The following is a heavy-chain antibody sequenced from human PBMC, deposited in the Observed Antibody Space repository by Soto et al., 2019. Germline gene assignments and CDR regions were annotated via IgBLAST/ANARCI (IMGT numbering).Heavy chain of an antibody. CDR1: GFTFNSYP. Sequence: QVHLVESGGGVVQPGRSLRLSCEASGFTFNSYPIHWVRQAPGKGLEWVAVISYDGRNDYYGDSVRGRFTISRDNSKNTVYLQMNSLPPEDTAVYYCARDPYFDYWGQGTLVAVSS. CDR2: ISYDGRND. V-gene: IGHV3-30*04. J-gene: IGHJ4*02. CDR3: ARDPYFDY.